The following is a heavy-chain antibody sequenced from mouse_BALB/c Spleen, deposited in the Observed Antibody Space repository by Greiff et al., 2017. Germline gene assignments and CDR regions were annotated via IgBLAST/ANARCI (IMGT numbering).Heavy chain of an antibody. J-gene: IGHJ2*01. Sequence: EVKVEESGPGLVKPSQSLSLTCTVTGYSITSDYAWNWIRQFPGNKLEWMGYISYSGSTSYNPSLKSRISITRDTSKNQFFLQLNSVTTEDTATYYCASTGYRYRRYFDYWGQGTTLTVSS. CDR2: ISYSGST. CDR3: ASTGYRYRRYFDY. CDR1: GYSITSDYA. D-gene: IGHD2-14*01. V-gene: IGHV3-2*02.